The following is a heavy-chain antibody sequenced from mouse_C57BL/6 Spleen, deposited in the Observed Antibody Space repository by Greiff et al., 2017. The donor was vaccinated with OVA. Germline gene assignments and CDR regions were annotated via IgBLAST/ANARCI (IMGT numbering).Heavy chain of an antibody. V-gene: IGHV1-82*01. D-gene: IGHD2-4*01. CDR2: IYPGDGDT. Sequence: QVQLKQSGPELVKPGASVKISCKASGYAFSSSWMNWVKQRPGKGLEWIGRIYPGDGDTNYNGKFKGKATLTADKSSSTAYMQLSSLTSEDSAVYFCARAYDYDVHLAYWGQGTLVTVSA. J-gene: IGHJ3*01. CDR1: GYAFSSSW. CDR3: ARAYDYDVHLAY.